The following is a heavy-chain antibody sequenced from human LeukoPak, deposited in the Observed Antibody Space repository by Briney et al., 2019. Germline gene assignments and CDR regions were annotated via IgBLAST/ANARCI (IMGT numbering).Heavy chain of an antibody. Sequence: SETLSLTCTVHSGSFNTYFWSWIRQTPGKGLEWIGEINHSGTTNYNASLHSRVTISVDTSKKYVSLKLRSVTAADTAAYYCARGELGYFDYWAQETLVTVSA. J-gene: IGHJ4*02. CDR3: ARGELGYFDY. V-gene: IGHV4-34*01. D-gene: IGHD3-10*01. CDR1: SGSFNTYF. CDR2: INHSGTT.